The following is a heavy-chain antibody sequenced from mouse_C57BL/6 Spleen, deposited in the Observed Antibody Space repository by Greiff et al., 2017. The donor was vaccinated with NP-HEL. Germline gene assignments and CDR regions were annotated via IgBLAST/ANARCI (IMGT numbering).Heavy chain of an antibody. D-gene: IGHD2-3*01. CDR1: GFTFSDYG. V-gene: IGHV5-17*01. J-gene: IGHJ2*01. CDR3: ARNDGFPHYYFDY. CDR2: ISSGSSTI. Sequence: EVQLVESGGGLVKPGGSLKLSCAASGFTFSDYGMHWVRQAPEKGLEWVAYISSGSSTIYYADTVKGRFTISRDNAKNTLFLQMTSLRSEDTAMYYCARNDGFPHYYFDYWGQGTTLTVSS.